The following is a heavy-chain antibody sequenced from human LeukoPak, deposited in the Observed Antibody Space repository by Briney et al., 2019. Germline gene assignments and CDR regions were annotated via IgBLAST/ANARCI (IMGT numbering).Heavy chain of an antibody. J-gene: IGHJ4*02. Sequence: SQTLSLTCAISGDSVSSNSAAWNWIRQSPSGCLGLLGRSYYRSKWYDEYTVSVKSRLPNPPVSSKNQSSLRLNSVTPEDTAVYYCASDRGSVSYYFDYWGQGNLVTVSS. CDR2: SYYRSKWYD. D-gene: IGHD5/OR15-5a*01. CDR3: ASDRGSVSYYFDY. CDR1: GDSVSSNSAA. V-gene: IGHV6-1*01.